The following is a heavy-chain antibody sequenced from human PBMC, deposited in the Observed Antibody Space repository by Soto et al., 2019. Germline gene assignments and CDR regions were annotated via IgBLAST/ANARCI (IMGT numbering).Heavy chain of an antibody. J-gene: IGHJ5*02. V-gene: IGHV4-59*01. Sequence: SETLSLTCTVSGGSISSYYWSWIRQPPGKGLEWIGYIYYSGSTNYNPSLKSRVTISVDTSKNQFSLKLSSVTAADTAVYYCARQIPRYSSSWYDWFDPWGQGTLVTVS. CDR2: IYYSGST. D-gene: IGHD6-13*01. CDR1: GGSISSYY. CDR3: ARQIPRYSSSWYDWFDP.